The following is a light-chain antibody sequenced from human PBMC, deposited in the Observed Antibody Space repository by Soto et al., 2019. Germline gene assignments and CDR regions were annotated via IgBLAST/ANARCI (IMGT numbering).Light chain of an antibody. CDR3: QQSYSTLWT. Sequence: DIQMTQSPSSLSASVGDRVTITCRASQSISTYLNWYQQKGGKAPKLLIYAASSLQSGVPSRFSGSGSVTDFTLTISSLQPEDSATYFCQQSYSTLWTFVQGTKVEI. CDR2: AAS. J-gene: IGKJ1*01. V-gene: IGKV1-39*01. CDR1: QSISTY.